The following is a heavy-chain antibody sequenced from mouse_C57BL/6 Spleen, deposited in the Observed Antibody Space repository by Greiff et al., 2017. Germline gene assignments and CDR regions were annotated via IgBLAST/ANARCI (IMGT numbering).Heavy chain of an antibody. CDR1: GYTFTSYW. V-gene: IGHV1-69*01. J-gene: IGHJ1*03. CDR3: ARMPNYYGSSYGYFDV. CDR2: IDPSDSYT. D-gene: IGHD1-1*01. Sequence: QVQLQQPGAELVKPGASVKMSCKASGYTFTSYWMHWVKQRPGQGLEWIGEIDPSDSYTNYNQKFKGKSTLTVDKSSSTAYMQLSSLTSEDSAVYYCARMPNYYGSSYGYFDVWGTGTTVTVSS.